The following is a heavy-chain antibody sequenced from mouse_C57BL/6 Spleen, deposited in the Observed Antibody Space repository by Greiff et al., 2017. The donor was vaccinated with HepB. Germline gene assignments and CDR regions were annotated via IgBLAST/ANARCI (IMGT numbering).Heavy chain of an antibody. J-gene: IGHJ2*01. V-gene: IGHV3-6*01. D-gene: IGHD2-2*01. CDR2: ISYDGSN. CDR1: GYSITSGYY. Sequence: VQLKQSGPGLVKPSQSLSLTCSVTGYSITSGYYWNWIRQFPGNKLEWMGYISYDGSNNYNPSLKNRISITRDTSKNQFFLKLNSVTTEDTATYYCARVGWLPPFDYWGQGTTLTVSS. CDR3: ARVGWLPPFDY.